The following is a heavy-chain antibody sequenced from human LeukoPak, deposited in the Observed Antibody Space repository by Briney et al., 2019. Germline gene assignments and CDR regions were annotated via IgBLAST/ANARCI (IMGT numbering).Heavy chain of an antibody. CDR3: ARGAKCYYGSGSYHFDY. CDR2: INHSGST. J-gene: IGHJ4*02. V-gene: IGHV4-34*01. D-gene: IGHD3-10*01. CDR1: GGSFGGYY. Sequence: SETLSLTCAVYGGSFGGYYWSWIRQPPGKGLEWIGEINHSGSTNYNPSLKSRVTISVDTSKNQFSLKLSSVTAADTAVYYCARGAKCYYGSGSYHFDYWGQGTLVTVSS.